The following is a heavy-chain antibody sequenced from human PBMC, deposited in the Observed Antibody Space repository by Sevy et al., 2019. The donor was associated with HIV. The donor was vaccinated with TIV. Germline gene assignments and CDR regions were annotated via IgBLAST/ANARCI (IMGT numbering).Heavy chain of an antibody. V-gene: IGHV3-7*03. J-gene: IGHJ5*02. D-gene: IGHD1-26*01. CDR3: VRDKEVGASILDA. Sequence: GGSLRLSCVASGFNFRNFWMSWVRQAPGKGLKCVADIKQDGSEAYYVDSVKGRFTISRDNAKNSLYLQMNSLRDEDTAMYFCVRDKEVGASILDAWGQGTPVTVSS. CDR1: GFNFRNFW. CDR2: IKQDGSEA.